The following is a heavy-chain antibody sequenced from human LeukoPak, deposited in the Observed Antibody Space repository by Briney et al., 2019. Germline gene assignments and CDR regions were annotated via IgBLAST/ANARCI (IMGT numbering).Heavy chain of an antibody. D-gene: IGHD5-24*01. Sequence: PSETLSLTCTVSGGSISRYYWSWIRQPPGKGLQWIGHIYYSGSTNYNPTLKSRVTISVGTSKNQLSLRLSSVTAADTAVYYCANEDRDKYYFDSWGQGTLVTVSS. J-gene: IGHJ4*02. CDR1: GGSISRYY. CDR3: ANEDRDKYYFDS. CDR2: IYYSGST. V-gene: IGHV4-59*01.